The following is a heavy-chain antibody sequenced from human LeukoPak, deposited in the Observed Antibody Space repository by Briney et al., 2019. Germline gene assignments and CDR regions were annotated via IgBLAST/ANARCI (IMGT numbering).Heavy chain of an antibody. J-gene: IGHJ1*01. D-gene: IGHD3-16*01. CDR3: ARHSFGLVAGVRDSAPEYFQH. CDR2: IYYSGST. V-gene: IGHV4-39*01. CDR1: GGSISSSSYY. Sequence: SETLSLTRTVSGGSISSSSYYWGWIRQPPGKGLERIGSIYYSGSTYYNPSLKSRVTISVDTSKNQFSLKLSSVTAADTAVYYCARHSFGLVAGVRDSAPEYFQHWGQGTLVTVSS.